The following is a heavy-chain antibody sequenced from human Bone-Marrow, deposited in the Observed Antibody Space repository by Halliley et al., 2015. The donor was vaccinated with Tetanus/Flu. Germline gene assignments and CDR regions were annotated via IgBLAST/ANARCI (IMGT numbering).Heavy chain of an antibody. D-gene: IGHD3-22*01. J-gene: IGHJ4*02. CDR2: IKQEINEE. V-gene: IGHV3-7*03. CDR3: ARIPHDGSGPSDY. Sequence: LEGVANIKQEINEEYHVDSVKGRFTISRDNAKNSLYLQMNSLRAEDTAVYYCARIPHDGSGPSDYWGQGTLVTVSS.